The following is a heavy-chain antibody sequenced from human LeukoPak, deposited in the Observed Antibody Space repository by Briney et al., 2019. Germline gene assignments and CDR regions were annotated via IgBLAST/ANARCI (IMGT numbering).Heavy chain of an antibody. V-gene: IGHV3-30-3*01. CDR3: TRGKAKGQSSSWPFDY. CDR2: VLSDGNKK. D-gene: IGHD6-13*01. J-gene: IGHJ4*02. Sequence: GSLRLSCAASGFFFNSFSMHWVRQAPGKGPDWVAAVLSDGNKKYSADSVKGRFTISKDNSRNTLYLQMNSLRADDTAVYYCTRGKAKGQSSSWPFDYWGQGTLVTVSS. CDR1: GFFFNSFS.